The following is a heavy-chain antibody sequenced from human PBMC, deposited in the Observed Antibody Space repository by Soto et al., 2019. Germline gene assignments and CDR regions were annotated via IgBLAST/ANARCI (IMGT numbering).Heavy chain of an antibody. CDR2: ISYDGSNK. V-gene: IGHV3-30-3*01. CDR1: GFTFSSYA. CDR3: ARAPFDILTGYGTGFDY. Sequence: GGSLRLSCAASGFTFSSYAMHWVRQAPGKGLEWVAVISYDGSNKYYADSVKGRFTISRDNSKNTLYLQMNSLRAEDTAVYYCARAPFDILTGYGTGFDYWGQGTLVTVYS. D-gene: IGHD3-9*01. J-gene: IGHJ4*02.